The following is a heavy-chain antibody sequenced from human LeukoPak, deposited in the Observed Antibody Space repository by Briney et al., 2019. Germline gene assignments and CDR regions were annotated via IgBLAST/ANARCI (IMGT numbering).Heavy chain of an antibody. D-gene: IGHD3-22*01. V-gene: IGHV3-23*01. CDR2: ISGSGGST. Sequence: GGSLRLSCAASGFTFSSYAMSWVRQAPGKGLEWVSAISGSGGSTYYADSVKGRFTISRDNSKNTLYLQMNSLRAEDTAVYYCAKRSHDSSGYYYAWNRVYFDYWGQGTLVTVSS. CDR1: GFTFSSYA. CDR3: AKRSHDSSGYYYAWNRVYFDY. J-gene: IGHJ4*02.